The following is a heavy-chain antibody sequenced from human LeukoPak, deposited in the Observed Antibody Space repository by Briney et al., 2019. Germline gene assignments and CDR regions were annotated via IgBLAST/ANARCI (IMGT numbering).Heavy chain of an antibody. CDR3: ARGGLLRYFDWLGEDY. J-gene: IGHJ4*02. D-gene: IGHD3-9*01. CDR2: IYYSGST. CDR1: GGSISSSSHY. V-gene: IGHV4-39*07. Sequence: PSETLSLTCTVSGGSISSSSHYWGWIRQPPGKGLEWIASIYYSGSTYYNPSLKSRVTISVDTSKNQFSLKLSSVTAADTAVYYCARGGLLRYFDWLGEDYWGQGTLVTVSS.